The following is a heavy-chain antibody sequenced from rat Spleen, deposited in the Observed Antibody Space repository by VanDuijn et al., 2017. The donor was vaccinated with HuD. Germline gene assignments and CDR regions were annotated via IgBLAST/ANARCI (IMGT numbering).Heavy chain of an antibody. Sequence: EVQLVESGGGLVQPGRSLKLSCAASGFTFSNYGMAWVRQAPTKGLEWVATISYDGSSTYYRDSVKGRLTISRDNAKSTLYLQMDSLRSEDTATYYCARGIMYTTDYWDVMDAWGQGASVTVSS. J-gene: IGHJ4*01. CDR2: ISYDGSST. V-gene: IGHV5-29*01. CDR3: ARGIMYTTDYWDVMDA. CDR1: GFTFSNYG. D-gene: IGHD1-6*01.